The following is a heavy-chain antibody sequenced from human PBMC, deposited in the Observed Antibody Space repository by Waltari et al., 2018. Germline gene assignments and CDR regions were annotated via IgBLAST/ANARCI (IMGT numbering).Heavy chain of an antibody. D-gene: IGHD3-9*01. CDR3: ARVKRYELQSVMDH. J-gene: IGHJ4*02. V-gene: IGHV3-21*02. CDR1: GFNFIPYN. Sequence: EVQLVESGGGLVKPGGSLRLSCATSGFNFIPYNMNWVRQAPGKGLEWVSAVSFSGSSVFYADSLSGRFAISRDNAKNSLYLQMNDLRVEDTAVYYCARVKRYELQSVMDHWGQGALVSVSS. CDR2: VSFSGSSV.